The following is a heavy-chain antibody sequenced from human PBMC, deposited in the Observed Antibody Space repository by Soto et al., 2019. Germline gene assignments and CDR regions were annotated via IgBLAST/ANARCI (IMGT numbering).Heavy chain of an antibody. Sequence: PSETLSLTCTVSGGSISSSSYYWGWIRQPPGKGLEWIGSIYYSGSTYYNPSLKSRVTISVDTSKNQFSLKLSSVTAADTAVYYCARKVSYYGMDVWGQGTTVTVSS. CDR3: ARKVSYYGMDV. CDR2: IYYSGST. V-gene: IGHV4-39*01. CDR1: GGSISSSSYY. J-gene: IGHJ6*02.